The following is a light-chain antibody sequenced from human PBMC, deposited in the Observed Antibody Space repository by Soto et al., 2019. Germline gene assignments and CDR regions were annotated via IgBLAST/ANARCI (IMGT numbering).Light chain of an antibody. CDR3: AAWDDSLNGYV. Sequence: QSVLTQPPSASGTPGQRVTISCSGSSSNIGSNTVNWYQQLPGTAPKLLISSNNQRPSGVPDRFSSYKSGTSASLAISGLECEYEAHYYCAAWDDSLNGYVFGTGTKLTVL. J-gene: IGLJ1*01. V-gene: IGLV1-44*01. CDR2: SNN. CDR1: SSNIGSNT.